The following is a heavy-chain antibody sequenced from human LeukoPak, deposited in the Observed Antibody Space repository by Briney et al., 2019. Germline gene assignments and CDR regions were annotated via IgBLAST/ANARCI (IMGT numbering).Heavy chain of an antibody. D-gene: IGHD3-22*01. J-gene: IGHJ1*01. CDR1: GFTFISYA. V-gene: IGHV3-23*01. Sequence: GGSLRLSCAASGFTFISYAMSWVRQAPGKGLEWVSAISGSGGSTYYADSVKGRFTISRDNSKNTLYLQMSSLRAEDTAVYYCAKLSAGYYDTSGYSFEHWGQGTLVTVSS. CDR2: ISGSGGST. CDR3: AKLSAGYYDTSGYSFEH.